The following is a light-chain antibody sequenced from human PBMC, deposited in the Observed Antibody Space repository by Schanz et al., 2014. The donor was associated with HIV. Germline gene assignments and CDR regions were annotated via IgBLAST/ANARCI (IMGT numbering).Light chain of an antibody. CDR3: SSSSTNTCV. CDR1: SSDVGGYNY. J-gene: IGLJ3*02. V-gene: IGLV2-14*01. CDR2: EVS. Sequence: QSALTQPPSASGSPGQSVTISCTGTSSDVGGYNYVSWYQQHPGKAPKIMIYEVSKRPSGVSNRFSGSKSGNTASLTISGLQAEDEAEYYCSSSSTNTCVFGGGTKLTVL.